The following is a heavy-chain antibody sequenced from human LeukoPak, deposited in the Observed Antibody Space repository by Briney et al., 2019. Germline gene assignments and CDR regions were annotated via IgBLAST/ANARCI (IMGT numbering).Heavy chain of an antibody. D-gene: IGHD5-12*01. CDR1: GYTFTSYD. Sequence: ASVKVSCKASGYTFTSYDINWVRQATGQGLEWMGWMNPNSGNTGYAQKFQGRVTMTRNTSISTAYTELSSLRSEDTAVYYCARGVDYYNWFDPWGQGTLVTVSS. CDR3: ARGVDYYNWFDP. J-gene: IGHJ5*02. CDR2: MNPNSGNT. V-gene: IGHV1-8*01.